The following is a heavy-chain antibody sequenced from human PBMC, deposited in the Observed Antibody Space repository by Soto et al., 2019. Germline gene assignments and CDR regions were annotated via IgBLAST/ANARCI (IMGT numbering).Heavy chain of an antibody. CDR1: GYTFTSYA. V-gene: IGHV1-3*01. J-gene: IGHJ4*02. CDR3: ARGRWDIVVVPAAPYFDY. Sequence: QVQLVQSGAEVKKPGASVKVSCKASGYTFTSYAMHWVRQAPGQRLEWMGWINAGNGNTKYSQKFQGRVTITRDTAASTAYMELSSLGYEDTAVYYWARGRWDIVVVPAAPYFDYWGQGTLVTVSS. D-gene: IGHD2-2*01. CDR2: INAGNGNT.